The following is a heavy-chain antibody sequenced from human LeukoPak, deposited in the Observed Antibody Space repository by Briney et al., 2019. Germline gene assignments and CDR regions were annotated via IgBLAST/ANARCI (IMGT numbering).Heavy chain of an antibody. Sequence: GGSLKLSCAASGVTFSGSAMHWVRQASGKGLGWVGRIRSKANSYATAYAASVKGRFTISRDDSNNTAYLQMNSLKTEDTAVYYCTGRKSTFGGVIADYWGQGTLVTVSS. D-gene: IGHD3-16*02. CDR1: GVTFSGSA. CDR2: IRSKANSYAT. CDR3: TGRKSTFGGVIADY. J-gene: IGHJ4*02. V-gene: IGHV3-73*01.